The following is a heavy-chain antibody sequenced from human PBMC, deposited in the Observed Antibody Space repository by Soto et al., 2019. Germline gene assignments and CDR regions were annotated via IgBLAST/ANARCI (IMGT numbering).Heavy chain of an antibody. D-gene: IGHD3-10*01. CDR1: GGSISSGGYY. V-gene: IGHV4-31*03. CDR2: IYYSGST. J-gene: IGHJ6*03. CDR3: AKYGSGSFYYMDV. Sequence: SETLSLTCTVSGGSISSGGYYWSWIRQHPGKGLEWIGYIYYSGSTYYNPSLKSRVTISVDTSKNQFSLKLSSVTAADTAVYYCAKYGSGSFYYMDVWGKGTTVTVSS.